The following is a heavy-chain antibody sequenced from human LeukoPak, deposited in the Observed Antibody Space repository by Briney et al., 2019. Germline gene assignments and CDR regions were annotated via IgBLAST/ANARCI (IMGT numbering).Heavy chain of an antibody. D-gene: IGHD3-22*01. Sequence: GASLRLSCAASGFTFSSYAMSWVRQAPGKGLEGGSAIRGSGGSTYYADSVRGRFTISRDNSKNTMYLQMNSLRAEDTAVYYCAKAPVSYDSSGYYFDYWGQGTLVTVSS. CDR1: GFTFSSYA. V-gene: IGHV3-23*01. J-gene: IGHJ4*02. CDR3: AKAPVSYDSSGYYFDY. CDR2: IRGSGGST.